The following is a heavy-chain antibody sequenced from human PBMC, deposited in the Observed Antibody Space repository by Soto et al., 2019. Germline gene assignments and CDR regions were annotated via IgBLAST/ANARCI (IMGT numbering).Heavy chain of an antibody. Sequence: QVHLLQSGAEVQKPGASVKVSCKTSGYTFNDFGITWVRQAPGLGLEWLGWIYSKAGKMNFAPKFQNRVIMTTDTSLSTALMELTSLSFADTAIYFCARDIAFEIDYWGQGTLVTVS. CDR3: ARDIAFEIDY. D-gene: IGHD2-15*01. CDR1: GYTFNDFG. J-gene: IGHJ4*02. CDR2: IYSKAGKM. V-gene: IGHV1-18*01.